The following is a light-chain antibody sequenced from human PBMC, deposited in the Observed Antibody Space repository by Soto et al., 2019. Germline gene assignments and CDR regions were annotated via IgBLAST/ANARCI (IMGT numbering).Light chain of an antibody. CDR1: SSNIGAGYD. CDR3: QSYDNSLSAHVV. J-gene: IGLJ2*01. V-gene: IGLV1-40*01. CDR2: GNS. Sequence: QAVVTQPPSVSGAPGQRVTISCIGSSSNIGAGYDVHWYQQLPGTAPKLLIYGNSNRPSGVPDRFSGSKSGTSASLAITGLQAEDEADYYCQSYDNSLSAHVVLGGGTKVTVL.